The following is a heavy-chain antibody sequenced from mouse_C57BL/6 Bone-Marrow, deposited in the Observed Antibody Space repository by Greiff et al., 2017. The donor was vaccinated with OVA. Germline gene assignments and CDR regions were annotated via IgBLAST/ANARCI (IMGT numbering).Heavy chain of an antibody. CDR1: GFSLTSYG. V-gene: IGHV2-5*01. CDR2: IWRGGST. D-gene: IGHD2-3*01. CDR3: AIKTPYDGYYVGFAY. J-gene: IGHJ3*01. Sequence: QVQLQQSGPGLVQPSQSLSITCTVSGFSLTSYGVHWVRQSPGKGLEWLGVIWRGGSTDYNAAFMSRLSITKDNSKSQVFFKMNSLQADDTAIYYCAIKTPYDGYYVGFAYWGQGTLVTVSA.